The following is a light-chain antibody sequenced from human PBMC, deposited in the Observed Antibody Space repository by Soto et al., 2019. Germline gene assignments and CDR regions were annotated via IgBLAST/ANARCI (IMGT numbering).Light chain of an antibody. CDR3: CSYAGSYTWL. Sequence: QSALTQPRSVSGSPGQSVTISCTGTSSDVGGYNYVSWYQQHPGKAPKLMIYDVTKRPSGVPDRFSGSKSGNTASLTISGLQAGDEADYHCCSYAGSYTWLFGEGTKLTVL. V-gene: IGLV2-11*01. CDR2: DVT. J-gene: IGLJ2*01. CDR1: SSDVGGYNY.